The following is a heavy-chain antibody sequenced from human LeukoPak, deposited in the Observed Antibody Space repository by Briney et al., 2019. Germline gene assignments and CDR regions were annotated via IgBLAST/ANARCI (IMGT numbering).Heavy chain of an antibody. CDR3: AKVQLGIGVDY. Sequence: PGGSQRLSCAASGFSFSSYAVSWVRQAPGKGLEWVRFTISRDDSKNTLYLQMNSLRAEDTAVYYCAKVQLGIGVDYWGQGTLVTVSS. CDR1: GFSFSSYA. J-gene: IGHJ4*02. D-gene: IGHD7-27*01. V-gene: IGHV3-23*01.